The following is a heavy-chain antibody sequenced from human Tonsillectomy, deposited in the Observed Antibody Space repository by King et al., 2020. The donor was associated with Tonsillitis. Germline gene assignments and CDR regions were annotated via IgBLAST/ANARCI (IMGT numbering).Heavy chain of an antibody. CDR1: GVTFDNYA. CDR3: AKDRSSSSLSTFEY. J-gene: IGHJ4*02. Sequence: VQLVESGGGLVQPGRSLRRSCVASGVTFDNYAMHWVRQGPGKGLEVVSGSSLNSGSREYADSVYGRFTISRDNAKNALYLQINSLRPEDTALYYCAKDRSSSSLSTFEYWGQGTLVTVSS. V-gene: IGHV3-9*01. D-gene: IGHD6-6*01. CDR2: SSLNSGSR.